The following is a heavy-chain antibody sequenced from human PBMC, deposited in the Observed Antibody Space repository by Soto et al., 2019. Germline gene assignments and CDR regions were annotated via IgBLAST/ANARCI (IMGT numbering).Heavy chain of an antibody. J-gene: IGHJ4*02. CDR2: IDPSGGAT. CDR3: SRGLWQWLVDY. V-gene: IGHV1-46*03. D-gene: IGHD6-19*01. Sequence: QVQLVQSGAEVKKPGASVMVSCRASGYTFTSHYMHWVRQATGQGLEWMGMIDPSGGATTYAQKFPGRVTITRDTSTTTVYMELSSLITEDTAVYSCSRGLWQWLVDYWGQGTLVTVSS. CDR1: GYTFTSHY.